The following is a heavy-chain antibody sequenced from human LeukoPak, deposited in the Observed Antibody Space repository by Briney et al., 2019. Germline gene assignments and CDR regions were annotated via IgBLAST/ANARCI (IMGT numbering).Heavy chain of an antibody. CDR2: INPSGGST. V-gene: IGHV1-46*01. J-gene: IGHJ4*02. CDR1: GYTFTSYY. CDR3: ARVSGIVGATTDY. D-gene: IGHD1-26*01. Sequence: ASVKVSCKASGYTFTSYYMHWVRQAPGQGLGWIGIINPSGGSTSYAQKFQGRVTMTRDTSTSTVYLELSSLRSEDTAVYYCARVSGIVGATTDYWGQGTLVTVSS.